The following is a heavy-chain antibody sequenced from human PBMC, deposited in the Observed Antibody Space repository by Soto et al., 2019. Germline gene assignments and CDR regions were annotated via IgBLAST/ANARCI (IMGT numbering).Heavy chain of an antibody. CDR1: GYTFTAYY. D-gene: IGHD2-21*02. Sequence: QAQLVQSGAEVKKPGASVKVSCKTSGYTFTAYYIHWVRQAPGQGLEWVGWINPKTGDTKYAHKFQGRVTMTGDTFITTVYMKLGRLRSDDTAVYYCARQLAYCGGDCYTEPIDYWGQGTLVTVSS. CDR3: ARQLAYCGGDCYTEPIDY. J-gene: IGHJ4*02. V-gene: IGHV1-2*07. CDR2: INPKTGDT.